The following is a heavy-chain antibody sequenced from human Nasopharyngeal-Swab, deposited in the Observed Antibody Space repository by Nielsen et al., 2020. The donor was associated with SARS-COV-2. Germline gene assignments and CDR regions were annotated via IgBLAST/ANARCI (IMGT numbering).Heavy chain of an antibody. V-gene: IGHV1-69*02. J-gene: IGHJ4*02. CDR3: ASLIGYCTNGVCSSG. D-gene: IGHD2-8*01. CDR2: IIPILGIA. Sequence: WVRQAPGQGLEWMGRIIPILGIANYAQKFQGRATITADKSTSTAYMELSSLRSEDTALYYCASLIGYCTNGVCSSGWGQGTLVTVSS.